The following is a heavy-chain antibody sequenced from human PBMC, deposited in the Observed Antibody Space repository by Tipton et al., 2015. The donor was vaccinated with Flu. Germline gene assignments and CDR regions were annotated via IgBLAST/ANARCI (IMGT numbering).Heavy chain of an antibody. CDR2: IYYTGST. J-gene: IGHJ4*02. CDR3: ARDNSLIPAALVY. CDR1: GDSVTSNRYY. Sequence: GLVKPSETLSLTCTVSGDSVTSNRYYWGWIRQPPGKGLEWIGHIYYTGSTNYSPSLKSRVTMSIDKSKKQFSLTLSSVTAADTGFYYCARDNSLIPAALVYWGQGTLVTVSS. D-gene: IGHD2-2*01. V-gene: IGHV4-61*01.